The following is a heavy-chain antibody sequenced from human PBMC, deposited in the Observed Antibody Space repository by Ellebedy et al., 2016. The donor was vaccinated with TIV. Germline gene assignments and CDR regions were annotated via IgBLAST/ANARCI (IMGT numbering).Heavy chain of an antibody. V-gene: IGHV5-10-1*01. J-gene: IGHJ4*02. CDR2: IDPSDSET. CDR1: GYIFVNYW. Sequence: GESLKISXEASGYIFVNYWITWVRQTPGKGLEWMGRIDPSDSETKYSPSFQGHVSISSDKSIRTAYLQWSTLKASDTAMYYCARLYCTTTSCYFDYWGQGTLVTVSS. D-gene: IGHD2-2*01. CDR3: ARLYCTTTSCYFDY.